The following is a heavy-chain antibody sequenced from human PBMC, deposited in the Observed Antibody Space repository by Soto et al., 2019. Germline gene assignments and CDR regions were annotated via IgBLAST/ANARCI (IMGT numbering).Heavy chain of an antibody. J-gene: IGHJ4*02. CDR2: INHSGST. CDR1: GGSFSGYN. D-gene: IGHD3-10*01. Sequence: QVQLQQWGAGLLKPSETLSLTCAVYGGSFSGYNWSWIRQPPGKGLEWIGEINHSGSTNYNPSLKSRVTISVDTSKNQFSLKLSSVTAADTAVYYCARGRTYYGSGRVDYWGQGTLVTVSS. CDR3: ARGRTYYGSGRVDY. V-gene: IGHV4-34*01.